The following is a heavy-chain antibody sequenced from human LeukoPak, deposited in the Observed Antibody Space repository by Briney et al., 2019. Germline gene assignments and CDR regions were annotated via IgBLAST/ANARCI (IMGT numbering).Heavy chain of an antibody. D-gene: IGHD2-15*01. CDR1: GISLGNYA. V-gene: IGHV3-23*01. CDR2: ISERGGST. Sequence: GGSLRLSCVVSGISLGNYAMTWVRQAPGKGLEWVSYISERGGSTTYADSVKGRFTISIDTSLNTLYLQMNSLRAEDTAVYYCARDGGYCSGGSCYSSMHYYYYYYMDVWGKGTTVTVSS. J-gene: IGHJ6*03. CDR3: ARDGGYCSGGSCYSSMHYYYYYYMDV.